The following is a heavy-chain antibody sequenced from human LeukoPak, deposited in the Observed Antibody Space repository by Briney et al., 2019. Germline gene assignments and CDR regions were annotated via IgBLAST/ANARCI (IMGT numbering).Heavy chain of an antibody. CDR2: IYHSGST. V-gene: IGHV4-30-2*01. Sequence: SETLSLTCGVSGGSISSGGFSWSWIRQPPGKGLEWIGYIYHSGSTYYKPSLKSRVTISIDRSKNYSSLNLSSVTAADTAVYYCAGHHPRNTVDFWGQGTLVTVSS. J-gene: IGHJ4*02. D-gene: IGHD2/OR15-2a*01. CDR1: GGSISSGGFS. CDR3: AGHHPRNTVDF.